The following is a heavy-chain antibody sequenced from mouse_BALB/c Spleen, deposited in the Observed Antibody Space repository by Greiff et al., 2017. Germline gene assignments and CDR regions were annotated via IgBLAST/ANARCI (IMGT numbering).Heavy chain of an antibody. D-gene: IGHD2-14*01. CDR2: INPSNGGT. V-gene: IGHV1S81*02. J-gene: IGHJ3*01. CDR1: GYTFTSYY. CDR3: TIYYRWSWFAY. Sequence: QVQLQQSGAELVKPGASVKLSCKASGYTFTSYYMYWVKQRPGQGLEWIGEINPSNGGTNFNEKFKSKATLTVDKSSSTAYMQLSSLTSEDSAVYYCTIYYRWSWFAYWGQGTLVTVSA.